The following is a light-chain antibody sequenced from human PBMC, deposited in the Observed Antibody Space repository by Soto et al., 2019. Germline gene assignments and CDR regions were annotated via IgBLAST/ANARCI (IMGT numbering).Light chain of an antibody. CDR1: QGISRW. Sequence: DIQMTQSPSSVSASVGDRVTITCRASQGISRWLVWYQQKPGKAPNLLIYAASTLQIGVPSRFSGSGSGTDFALTIISVQPEDFATYYRQSATTFPLTFRGGTKVEIK. CDR3: QSATTFPLT. J-gene: IGKJ4*01. V-gene: IGKV1-12*01. CDR2: AAS.